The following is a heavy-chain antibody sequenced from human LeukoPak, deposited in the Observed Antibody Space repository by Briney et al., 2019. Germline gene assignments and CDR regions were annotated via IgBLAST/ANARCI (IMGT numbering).Heavy chain of an antibody. J-gene: IGHJ4*02. Sequence: GGSLRLSCAASGFTFSSYGMHWVRQAPGKGLEWVAVMWYDGSNKYYADSVKGRFTISRDNSKNTLYLQMNSLRAEDTAVYYCARDGPWKQQLVPGAFDYWGQGTLVTVSS. V-gene: IGHV3-33*01. D-gene: IGHD6-13*01. CDR3: ARDGPWKQQLVPGAFDY. CDR1: GFTFSSYG. CDR2: MWYDGSNK.